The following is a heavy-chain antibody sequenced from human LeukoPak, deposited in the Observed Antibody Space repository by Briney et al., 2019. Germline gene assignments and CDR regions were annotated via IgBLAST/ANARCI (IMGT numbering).Heavy chain of an antibody. CDR3: ARDGRAVAGTSDAFDI. D-gene: IGHD6-19*01. CDR2: IKQDGSEK. V-gene: IGHV3-7*01. CDR1: GFTFSRYW. Sequence: GGSLRLSCAASGFTFSRYWMSWVRQAPGKGLEWVVNIKQDGSEKHYVDSMKGRFTISRDNAKNSLYLQMNSLRAEDTAVYYCARDGRAVAGTSDAFDIWGQGTMVTVSS. J-gene: IGHJ3*02.